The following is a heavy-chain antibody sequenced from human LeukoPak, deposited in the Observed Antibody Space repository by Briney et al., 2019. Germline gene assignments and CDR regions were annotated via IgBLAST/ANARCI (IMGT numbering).Heavy chain of an antibody. CDR3: APGSGYSFEY. Sequence: GGSLRLSCAASGFTFSSSSMRWVRQAPGKGLEWVSSVSASGRTTYYADSVKGRFTISRDSSKNTLYLKMNSLRAEATAFYYCAPGSGYSFEYWGQGTLVTVSS. D-gene: IGHD3-22*01. CDR1: GFTFSSSS. CDR2: VSASGRTT. V-gene: IGHV3-23*01. J-gene: IGHJ4*02.